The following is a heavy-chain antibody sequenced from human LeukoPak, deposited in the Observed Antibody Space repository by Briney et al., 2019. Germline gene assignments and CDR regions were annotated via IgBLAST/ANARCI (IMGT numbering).Heavy chain of an antibody. Sequence: SETLSPTCSVSGGSMKTPSHYWDWIRQSPGKGLEWIGSMFYSGSTYFTPSLRRRVTISGDTSTNQISLSLTSVTAADTAVYYCARRNTEVPDTLPLNAFDVWGQGANVIVSS. CDR2: MFYSGST. CDR3: ARRNTEVPDTLPLNAFDV. D-gene: IGHD1/OR15-1a*01. CDR1: GGSMKTPSHY. V-gene: IGHV4-39*01. J-gene: IGHJ3*01.